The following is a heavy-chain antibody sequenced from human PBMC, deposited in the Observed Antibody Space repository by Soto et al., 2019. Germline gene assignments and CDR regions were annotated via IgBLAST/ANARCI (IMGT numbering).Heavy chain of an antibody. CDR3: AKVTVAGTGAESDY. V-gene: IGHV3-30*03. CDR2: ISYDGSNK. D-gene: IGHD6-19*01. Sequence: QVQLVESGGGVVQPGRSLRLSCAASGFTFSSYGMHWVRQAPGKGLEWVAVISYDGSNKYYADSVKGRFTISRDNXXXXXXXXXXXXXXEDTAVYYCAKVTVAGTGAESDYWGQGTLVTVSS. J-gene: IGHJ4*02. CDR1: GFTFSSYG.